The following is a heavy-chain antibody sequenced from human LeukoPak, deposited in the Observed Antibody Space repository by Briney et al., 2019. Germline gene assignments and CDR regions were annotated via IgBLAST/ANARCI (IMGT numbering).Heavy chain of an antibody. Sequence: APVKVSCKASGYTFTGYYMHWVRQAPGQGFEWMGWINPNSGDTNYAQKFQGRVTMTRDTSISTAHMELSRLRSDDTAVYYCAKGSSIVATILGYWGQGTLVTVSS. CDR3: AKGSSIVATILGY. CDR2: INPNSGDT. J-gene: IGHJ4*02. V-gene: IGHV1-2*02. D-gene: IGHD5-12*01. CDR1: GYTFTGYY.